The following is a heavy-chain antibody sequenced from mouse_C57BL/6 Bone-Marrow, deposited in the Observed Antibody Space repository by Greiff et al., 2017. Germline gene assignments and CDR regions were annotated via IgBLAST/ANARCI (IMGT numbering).Heavy chain of an antibody. CDR3: ARAGSSEAWFAY. J-gene: IGHJ3*01. D-gene: IGHD1-1*01. V-gene: IGHV5-4*01. Sequence: VQLKESGGGLVKPGGSLKLSCAASGFTFSSYALSWVRQTPEKRLEWVATISDGGSYTYYPDNVKGRFTITRENAKNNLYLQMSHLKSEDTAMYYCARAGSSEAWFAYWGQGTLVTVSA. CDR2: ISDGGSYT. CDR1: GFTFSSYA.